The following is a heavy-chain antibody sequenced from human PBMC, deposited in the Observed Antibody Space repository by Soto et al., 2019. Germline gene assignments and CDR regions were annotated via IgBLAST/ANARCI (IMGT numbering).Heavy chain of an antibody. D-gene: IGHD5-12*01. CDR2: IRGSGDGT. CDR1: A. CDR3: AKGGYVNAALDI. Sequence: ASTCILKTPGKGLEWVSRIRGSGDGTYYADSVKGRFTVSRDNSKNTLFLQMNSLRAEDSAVYYCAKGGYVNAALDIWGQATMLTVSS. J-gene: IGHJ3*02. V-gene: IGHV3-23*01.